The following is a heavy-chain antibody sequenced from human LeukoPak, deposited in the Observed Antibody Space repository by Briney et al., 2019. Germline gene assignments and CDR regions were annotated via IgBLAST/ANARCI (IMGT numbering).Heavy chain of an antibody. D-gene: IGHD6-19*01. V-gene: IGHV4-4*07. CDR2: IYTSGST. CDR1: GGSISSYY. J-gene: IGHJ6*02. Sequence: SQTLSLTCTVSGGSISSYYWSWIRQPAGKGLEWIGRIYTSGSTNYNPSLKSRVTMSVDTSKNQFSLKLSSVTAADTAVYYCARAYSSGSYYGMDVWGQGTTVTVSS. CDR3: ARAYSSGSYYGMDV.